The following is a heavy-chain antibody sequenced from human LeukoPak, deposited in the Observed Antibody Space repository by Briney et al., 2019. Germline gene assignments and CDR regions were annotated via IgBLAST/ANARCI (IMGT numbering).Heavy chain of an antibody. CDR1: GYTFTSYG. Sequence: AASVKVSCTASGYTFTSYGISWVRQAPGQGLEWMGWISAYNGNTNYAQKLQGRVTMTTDTSTSTAYMELRSLRSDDTAVYYCAISENYGAFDIWGQGTMVTVSS. D-gene: IGHD3-16*01. CDR3: AISENYGAFDI. J-gene: IGHJ3*02. CDR2: ISAYNGNT. V-gene: IGHV1-18*01.